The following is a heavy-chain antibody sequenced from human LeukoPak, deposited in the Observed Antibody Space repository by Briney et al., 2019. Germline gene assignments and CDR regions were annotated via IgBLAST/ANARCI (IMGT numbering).Heavy chain of an antibody. J-gene: IGHJ2*01. V-gene: IGHV4-59*01. Sequence: SENLSLTCTVSGVSISSYYWSWIRQPPGKGLEWIGYIYYSGSTNYNPSLKSRVTISVDTSKNQFSLKLSSVTAADTAVYYCARGNVADSSGYYAHSWYFDLWGRGTLVTVSS. D-gene: IGHD3-22*01. CDR2: IYYSGST. CDR1: GVSISSYY. CDR3: ARGNVADSSGYYAHSWYFDL.